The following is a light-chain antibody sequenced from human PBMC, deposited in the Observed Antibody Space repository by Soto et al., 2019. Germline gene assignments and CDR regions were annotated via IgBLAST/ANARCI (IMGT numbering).Light chain of an antibody. V-gene: IGLV2-23*02. Sequence: QSVLTQPASVSGSPGQSITISCTGSGTDVGTYNFVSWFQRHPGKAPQLIIYEVTERPSGVSPRFSGSKSVNTASLTISGLRAEYEADYFCCSFAGLKTWVFGGGTKLTVL. CDR3: CSFAGLKTWV. CDR2: EVT. J-gene: IGLJ3*02. CDR1: GTDVGTYNF.